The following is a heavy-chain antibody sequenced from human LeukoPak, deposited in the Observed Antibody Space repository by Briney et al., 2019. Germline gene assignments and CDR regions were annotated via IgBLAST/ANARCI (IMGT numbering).Heavy chain of an antibody. CDR3: ARVGFYYGSGSDY. V-gene: IGHV1-2*02. D-gene: IGHD3-10*01. J-gene: IGHJ4*02. Sequence: ASVKVSCKASGYSFTDKYMHWVRQAPGQGLEWMGWINPNSGGTNYAQNFQGRVTMTRDTSISTAYMELSRLRSDDTAVYYCARVGFYYGSGSDYWGQGTLVSVSS. CDR1: GYSFTDKY. CDR2: INPNSGGT.